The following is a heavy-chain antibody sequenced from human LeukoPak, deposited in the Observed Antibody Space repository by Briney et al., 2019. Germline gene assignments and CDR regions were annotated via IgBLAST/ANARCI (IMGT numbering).Heavy chain of an antibody. CDR1: GGTLSSYA. V-gene: IGHV1-69*13. Sequence: SVKVSCKASGGTLSSYAISWVRQAPGQGLEWMGGIIPIFGTANYAQKFQGRVTITADGSTSTAYMELSSLRSEDTAVYYCARDYYDSSGYYFDYWGQGTLVTVSS. D-gene: IGHD3-22*01. J-gene: IGHJ4*02. CDR3: ARDYYDSSGYYFDY. CDR2: IIPIFGTA.